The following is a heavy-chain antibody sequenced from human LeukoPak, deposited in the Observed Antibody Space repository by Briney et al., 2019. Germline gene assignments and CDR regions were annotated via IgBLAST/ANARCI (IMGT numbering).Heavy chain of an antibody. Sequence: PSETLSLTCTVSGGSISSSSYYWSWIRQPPGKGLEWIGYIYYSGSTNYNPSLKSRVTISVDTSKNQFSLKLGSVTAADTAVYYCARVTGPGLAVAGTHRNWFDPWGQGTLVTVSS. CDR3: ARVTGPGLAVAGTHRNWFDP. CDR1: GGSISSSSYY. J-gene: IGHJ5*02. CDR2: IYYSGST. D-gene: IGHD6-19*01. V-gene: IGHV4-61*01.